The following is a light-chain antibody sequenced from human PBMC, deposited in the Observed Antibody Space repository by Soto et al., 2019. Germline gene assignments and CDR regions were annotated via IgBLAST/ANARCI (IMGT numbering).Light chain of an antibody. V-gene: IGLV1-40*01. CDR3: QSYDSSLSGYV. CDR2: GSN. Sequence: QSVLTQPPSVSGAPGQRVTISCTGGSAKIGAAYNVDWYQQLPGTAPKLLTYGSNNRPSGVPARFSGSKSGTSASLAIAGLQAEDEGDYYCQSYDSSLSGYVFGTGTKLTVL. J-gene: IGLJ1*01. CDR1: SAKIGAAYN.